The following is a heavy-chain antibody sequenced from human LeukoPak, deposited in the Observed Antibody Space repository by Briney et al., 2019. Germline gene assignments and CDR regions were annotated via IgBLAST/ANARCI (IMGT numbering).Heavy chain of an antibody. CDR2: IDQDGSDK. J-gene: IGHJ4*02. Sequence: GGSLRLSCAASGFTFSNYWMSRVRQAPGKGLECVTNIDQDGSDKYYVDSVRGRFTISRDSATNSLYLQMNSLRAEDTAVYYCARGPTMSYYDSSGYYGIDYWGQGTLVTVSS. CDR3: ARGPTMSYYDSSGYYGIDY. CDR1: GFTFSNYW. D-gene: IGHD3-22*01. V-gene: IGHV3-7*01.